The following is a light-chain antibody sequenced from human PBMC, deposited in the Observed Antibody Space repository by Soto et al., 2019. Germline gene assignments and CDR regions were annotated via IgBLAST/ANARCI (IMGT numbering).Light chain of an antibody. J-gene: IGLJ1*01. V-gene: IGLV1-44*01. CDR2: SNN. CDR3: AAWDDSLSGHYV. CDR1: SSKIGINT. Sequence: QSVLTQPPSASGTPGQRVTLSCSGSSSKIGINTVDWYQHLPGTAPKLLIYSNNQRSSGVPDRISGSKSGTSASLAISGLQSEDEADYYCAAWDDSLSGHYVFGTGTKVTVL.